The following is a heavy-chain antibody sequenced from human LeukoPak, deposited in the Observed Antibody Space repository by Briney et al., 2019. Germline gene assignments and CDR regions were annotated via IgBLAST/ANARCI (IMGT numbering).Heavy chain of an antibody. CDR1: GGSFSGYY. CDR3: ARGGIAVAGTRGAHGY. V-gene: IGHV4-34*01. J-gene: IGHJ4*02. D-gene: IGHD6-19*01. CDR2: INHSGST. Sequence: PSETLSLTCAVYGGSFSGYYWSWIRQPPGKGLEWIGEINHSGSTNYNPSLKSRVTISVDTSKNQFSLKLSSVTAADAAVYYCARGGIAVAGTRGAHGYWGQGTPVTVSS.